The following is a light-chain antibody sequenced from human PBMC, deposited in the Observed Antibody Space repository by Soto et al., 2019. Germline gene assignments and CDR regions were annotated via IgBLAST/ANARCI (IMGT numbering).Light chain of an antibody. V-gene: IGKV3-15*01. CDR1: QTISND. Sequence: EVVMTQSPATVSVSPGEGVTLSGRASQTISNDLAWYQQKPGQAPRLLIYGASTRATGVPARFSGGGSGTEFTLTINSLQSEDFAFYYCQQNNKWPPVTFGGGTKVEIK. CDR3: QQNNKWPPVT. CDR2: GAS. J-gene: IGKJ4*01.